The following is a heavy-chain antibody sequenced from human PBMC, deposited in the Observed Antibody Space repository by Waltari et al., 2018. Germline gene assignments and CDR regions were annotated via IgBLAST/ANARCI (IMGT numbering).Heavy chain of an antibody. Sequence: EVQLVESGGGLVKPGGYLRLSCATSGFTFSTYTRNWVRQAPGKGLGWVSSISSSSSNRYYADSVKGRFTISRDNAKNSMYMQLNSLRVEDTAIYYCARGVSITETPWFAYWGQGTLVTVSS. V-gene: IGHV3-21*02. J-gene: IGHJ4*02. CDR3: ARGVSITETPWFAY. CDR1: GFTFSTYT. D-gene: IGHD5-12*01. CDR2: ISSSSSNR.